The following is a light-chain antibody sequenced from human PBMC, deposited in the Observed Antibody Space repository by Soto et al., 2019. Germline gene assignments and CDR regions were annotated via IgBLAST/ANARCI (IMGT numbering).Light chain of an antibody. CDR1: QSVSSSY. V-gene: IGKV3-20*01. Sequence: GLTQSPATLSLSPGERATLSCRASQSVSSSYLAWYQQKPGQAPRLLIYGASSRATGIPDRFSGSGSGTDFTLTISRLEPEDFAVYYCQQYGSSPPITFGQGTRWRL. CDR3: QQYGSSPPIT. J-gene: IGKJ5*01. CDR2: GAS.